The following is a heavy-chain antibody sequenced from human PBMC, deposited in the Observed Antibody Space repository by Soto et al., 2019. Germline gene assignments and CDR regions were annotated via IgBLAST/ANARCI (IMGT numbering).Heavy chain of an antibody. Sequence: GGSLRLSCAASGFTFSSYGMHWVRQAPGKGLEWVAVISYDGSNKYYADSVKGRFTISRDNSKNTLYLQMNSLRAEERAVYYCAKDSTYSGGWYEGFDYWGQGTLVTVPS. CDR1: GFTFSSYG. CDR3: AKDSTYSGGWYEGFDY. CDR2: ISYDGSNK. D-gene: IGHD6-19*01. J-gene: IGHJ4*02. V-gene: IGHV3-30*18.